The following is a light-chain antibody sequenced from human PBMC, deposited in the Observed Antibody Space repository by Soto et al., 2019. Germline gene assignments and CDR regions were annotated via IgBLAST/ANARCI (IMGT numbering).Light chain of an antibody. V-gene: IGKV1-39*01. CDR3: QQSYSVPHT. CDR1: QNIFSF. Sequence: DIQMTQSPSSLSASVGDRVTITCRASQNIFSFLSWYLHKPGKAPELLIYAASSLQSGVPSRFSGIGSGTDFALTISSLQPEDFATFYCQQSYSVPHTFGQGNNLEI. CDR2: AAS. J-gene: IGKJ2*01.